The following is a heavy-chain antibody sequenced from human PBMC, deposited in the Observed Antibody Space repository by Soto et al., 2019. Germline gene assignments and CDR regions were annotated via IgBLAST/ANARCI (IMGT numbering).Heavy chain of an antibody. CDR2: ISTSGGST. CDR1: GFTFSSYA. CDR3: AKDREYSRSPFDY. V-gene: IGHV3-23*01. Sequence: PGGSLRLSCAASGFTFSSYAMSWVRQAPGKGLEWVSAISTSGGSTFYADSVKGRFTISRDNFKNTLYLQMNSLRAEDTAVYYCAKDREYSRSPFDYWGQGTLVTVSS. J-gene: IGHJ4*02. D-gene: IGHD6-6*01.